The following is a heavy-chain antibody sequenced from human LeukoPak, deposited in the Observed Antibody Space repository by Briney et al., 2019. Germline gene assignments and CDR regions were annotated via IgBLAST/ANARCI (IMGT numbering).Heavy chain of an antibody. CDR3: AKELGVMVRGVIDY. Sequence: GGSLRLSCAASGFTFRSYAMSWVRQAPGKGLGWVSAISGSGGSTYYADSVKGRFTISRDNSKNTLYLQMNSLRAEDTAVYYCAKELGVMVRGVIDYWGQGTLVTVSS. J-gene: IGHJ4*02. CDR1: GFTFRSYA. CDR2: ISGSGGST. V-gene: IGHV3-23*01. D-gene: IGHD3-10*01.